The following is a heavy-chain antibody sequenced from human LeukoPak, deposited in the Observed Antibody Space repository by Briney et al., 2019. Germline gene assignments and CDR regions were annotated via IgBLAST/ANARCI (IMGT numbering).Heavy chain of an antibody. Sequence: ASVKVSCKASGYTFTGYYMLWVRQAPGQGLEWMGWINPNSGGTNYAQKFQGRVTMTRDTSISTAYMELSRLRSDDTAVYYCARDSSYSGYDPLDYWGQGTLVTVSS. CDR1: GYTFTGYY. J-gene: IGHJ4*02. CDR3: ARDSSYSGYDPLDY. D-gene: IGHD5-12*01. CDR2: INPNSGGT. V-gene: IGHV1-2*02.